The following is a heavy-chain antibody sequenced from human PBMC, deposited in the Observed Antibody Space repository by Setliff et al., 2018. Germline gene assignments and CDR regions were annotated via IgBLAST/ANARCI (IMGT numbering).Heavy chain of an antibody. D-gene: IGHD3-3*01. V-gene: IGHV4-39*06. CDR2: IYHSGSS. Sequence: SETLSLTCTVSGGSINSMSYYWGWIRQPPGKGLEWIGSIYHSGSSYYNPSLRSRVTISVDTSKNQFALNLRSVTAADTAVYYCARLSWNGLRYYGLDVWGQGTTVTVSS. CDR1: GGSINSMSYY. J-gene: IGHJ6*02. CDR3: ARLSWNGLRYYGLDV.